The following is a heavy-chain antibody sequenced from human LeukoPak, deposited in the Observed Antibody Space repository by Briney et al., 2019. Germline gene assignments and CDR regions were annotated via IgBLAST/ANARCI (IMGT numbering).Heavy chain of an antibody. Sequence: SVKVSCKASGGTFSSYAISWVRQAPGQGLEWMGGIIPIFGTANYAQKFQGRVTITTDESTSTAYMELSSLRSEDTAVYYCASPSRFSGSYQFNYYYMDVWGKGTTVTVSS. CDR1: GGTFSSYA. J-gene: IGHJ6*03. CDR3: ASPSRFSGSYQFNYYYMDV. D-gene: IGHD1-26*01. CDR2: IIPIFGTA. V-gene: IGHV1-69*05.